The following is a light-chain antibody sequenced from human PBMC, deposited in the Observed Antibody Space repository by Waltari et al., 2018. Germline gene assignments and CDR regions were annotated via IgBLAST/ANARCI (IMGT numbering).Light chain of an antibody. J-gene: IGLJ3*02. CDR1: SSNIGSNT. CDR2: SNN. V-gene: IGLV1-44*01. Sequence: QSVLTQPPSASGTPGQRVTISCSGSSSNIGSNTVNWYQQLPGTAPKLLIYSNNQRPSGVPDRFSGSKSGTSASLAISVLQAEDEADYYCAAWDDSLNGRFWVFGGGTKLTVL. CDR3: AAWDDSLNGRFWV.